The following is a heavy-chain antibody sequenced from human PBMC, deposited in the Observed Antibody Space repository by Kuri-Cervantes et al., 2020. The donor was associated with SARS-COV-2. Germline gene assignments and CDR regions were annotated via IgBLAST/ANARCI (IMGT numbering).Heavy chain of an antibody. CDR3: AKVLVYSSDGRDQH. Sequence: GGSLRLPCAASGFTFSSYAMSWVRQAPGKGLEWVSAISGSGGSTYYADSVKGRFTISRDNSKNSLYLQMNSLRAEDTAVYYCAKVLVYSSDGRDQHWGQGTLVTVSS. CDR2: ISGSGGST. J-gene: IGHJ1*01. V-gene: IGHV3-23*01. CDR1: GFTFSSYA. D-gene: IGHD6-19*01.